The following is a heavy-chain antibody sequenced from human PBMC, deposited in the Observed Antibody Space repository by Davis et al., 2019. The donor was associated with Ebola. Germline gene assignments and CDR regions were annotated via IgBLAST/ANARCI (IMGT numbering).Heavy chain of an antibody. CDR2: INHSGST. CDR3: ARRQGSKFDS. J-gene: IGHJ4*02. V-gene: IGHV4-34*01. Sequence: SETLSLTCTVSGGSISSYYWSWIRQPPGKGLEWIGEINHSGSTNYNPSLKSRVTISVDTSKNHFSLKLLSVTAADTAVYYCARRQGSKFDSWGQGTLVTVSS. CDR1: GGSISSYY.